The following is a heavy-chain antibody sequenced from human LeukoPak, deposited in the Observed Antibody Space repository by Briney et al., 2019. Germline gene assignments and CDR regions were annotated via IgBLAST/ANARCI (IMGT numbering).Heavy chain of an antibody. D-gene: IGHD1-14*01. Sequence: SETLSLTCTVSGGSISSYYWSWIRQPPGKGPEWIGYIYYSGSTNYNPSLKSRVTISVDTSKNQFSLKLSSVTAADTAVYYCARVEDLTAALNDAFDIWGQGTMVTVSS. CDR3: ARVEDLTAALNDAFDI. V-gene: IGHV4-59*01. CDR2: IYYSGST. CDR1: GGSISSYY. J-gene: IGHJ3*02.